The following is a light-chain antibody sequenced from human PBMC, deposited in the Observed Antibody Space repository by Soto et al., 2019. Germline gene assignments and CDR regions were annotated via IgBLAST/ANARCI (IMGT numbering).Light chain of an antibody. CDR1: ETVATN. J-gene: IGKJ1*01. CDR2: GAS. Sequence: EVVMTQSPATLSVSPGDRATISCRASETVATNLAWYQQKPGQDPRLLISGASTRAAGISDRFRGSGSGTEFTLTIISRRSEDSVIYYCQQYFEWHPMTFGQGTKVEI. V-gene: IGKV3-15*01. CDR3: QQYFEWHPMT.